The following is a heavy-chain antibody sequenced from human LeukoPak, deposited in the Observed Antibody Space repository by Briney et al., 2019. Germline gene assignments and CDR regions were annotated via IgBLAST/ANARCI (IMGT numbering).Heavy chain of an antibody. CDR3: ARDYRLTQIQY. Sequence: PSQALSLTCTVSGGSISSGSYYWSWIRQPAGKGLEWIGRIYTSGSTNYNPSLKSRVTISVDTSKNQFSLRLSSVTAADTAVYYCARDYRLTQIQYWGQGTLVTVSS. CDR1: GGSISSGSYY. V-gene: IGHV4-61*02. CDR2: IYTSGST. J-gene: IGHJ1*01. D-gene: IGHD1-26*01.